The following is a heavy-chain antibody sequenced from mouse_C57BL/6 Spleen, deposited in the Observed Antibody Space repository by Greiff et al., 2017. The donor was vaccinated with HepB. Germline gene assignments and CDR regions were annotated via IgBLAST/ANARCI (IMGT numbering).Heavy chain of an antibody. V-gene: IGHV2-6*03. CDR2: IWSDGST. CDR1: GFSLTSYG. D-gene: IGHD1-1*01. Sequence: VQVVESGPGLVAPSQSLSITCTVSGFSLTSYGVHWVRQPPGKGLEWLVVIWSDGSTTYNSALKSRLSISKDNSKSQVFLKMNSLQTDDTAMYYCARSLYYGSSSYAMDYWGQGTSVTVSS. J-gene: IGHJ4*01. CDR3: ARSLYYGSSSYAMDY.